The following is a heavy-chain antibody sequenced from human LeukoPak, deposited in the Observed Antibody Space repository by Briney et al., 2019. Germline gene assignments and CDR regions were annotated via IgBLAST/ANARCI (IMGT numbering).Heavy chain of an antibody. V-gene: IGHV3-48*01. CDR1: GFTFNGYS. D-gene: IGHD7-27*01. J-gene: IGHJ4*02. Sequence: GGSLRLSCAASGFTFNGYSMNWVRQALGKGLEWVSYISSSSDPIYYADSVKGRFTISRDNAKNSLYLEMNSLRAEDTAVYYCAREVVGMDYWGQGTLVTVSS. CDR2: ISSSSDPI. CDR3: AREVVGMDY.